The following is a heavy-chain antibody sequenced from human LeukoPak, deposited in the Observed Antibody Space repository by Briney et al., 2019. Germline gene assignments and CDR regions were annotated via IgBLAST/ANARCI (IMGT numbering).Heavy chain of an antibody. CDR2: INPNSGGT. V-gene: IGHV1-2*02. CDR1: GYTFTGYY. D-gene: IGHD2-2*01. J-gene: IGHJ4*02. Sequence: ASVTVSCKASGYTFTGYYMHWVRQAPGQGLEWMGWINPNSGGTNYAQKFQGRVTMTRDTSISTAYMELRSLRSDDTAVYYCARGGGRCSSTSCYVGDAFDQEGIDYWGQGTLVTVSS. CDR3: ARGGGRCSSTSCYVGDAFDQEGIDY.